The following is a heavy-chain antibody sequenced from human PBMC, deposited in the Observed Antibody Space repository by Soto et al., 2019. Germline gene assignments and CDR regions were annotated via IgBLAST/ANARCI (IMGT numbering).Heavy chain of an antibody. CDR2: ISYDGRNT. CDR1: GFTFSNYG. V-gene: IGHV3-30*18. D-gene: IGHD1-20*01. J-gene: IGHJ4*02. CDR3: AKDVTRNVYMGADY. Sequence: GGSLRLSCAASGFTFSNYGMHWVRQAPGKGLEWVAVISYDGRNTYYADSVKGRFTISRDNSKNTLSLQMNSLRDEDTAVFYCAKDVTRNVYMGADYWGQGTQVTVSS.